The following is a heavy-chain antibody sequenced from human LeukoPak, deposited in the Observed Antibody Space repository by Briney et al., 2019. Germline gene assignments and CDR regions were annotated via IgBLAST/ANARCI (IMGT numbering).Heavy chain of an antibody. D-gene: IGHD2-2*01. CDR1: GYTFTGYY. CDR3: ARDTIGYCSSTSCNNWFDP. CDR2: ISAYSGNT. Sequence: ASVKVSCKASGYTFTGYYMHWVRQAPGQGLEWMGWISAYSGNTNYAQKLQGRVTMTTDTSTSTAYMELRSLRSDDTAVYYCARDTIGYCSSTSCNNWFDPWGQGTLVTVSS. J-gene: IGHJ5*02. V-gene: IGHV1-18*04.